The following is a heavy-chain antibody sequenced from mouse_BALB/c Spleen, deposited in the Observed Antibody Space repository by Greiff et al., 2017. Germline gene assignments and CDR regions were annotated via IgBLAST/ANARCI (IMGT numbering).Heavy chain of an antibody. CDR1: GFTFSSFG. CDR3: ARGDCDY. CDR2: ISSGSSTI. V-gene: IGHV5-17*02. J-gene: IGHJ2*01. Sequence: EVQRVESGGGLVQPGGSRKLSCAASGFTFSSFGMHWVRQAPEKGLEWVAYISSGSSTIYYADTVKGRFTISRDNPKNTLFLQMTSLRSEDTAMYYCARGDCDYWGQGTTLTVSS.